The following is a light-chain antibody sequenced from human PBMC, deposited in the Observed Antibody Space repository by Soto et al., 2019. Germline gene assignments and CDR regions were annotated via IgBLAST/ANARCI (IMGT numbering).Light chain of an antibody. Sequence: QSALTQPRSVSGSPGQSVTISCTGTSSDVDDYNFVSWYQQHPDKAPKLIIYDVTKRPSGVPDRFSGSKSGNTASLTISGLQTEDEAHYYCCSYAGGDFFEVIFGGGTKLTVL. J-gene: IGLJ2*01. CDR3: CSYAGGDFFEVI. CDR2: DVT. V-gene: IGLV2-11*01. CDR1: SSDVDDYNF.